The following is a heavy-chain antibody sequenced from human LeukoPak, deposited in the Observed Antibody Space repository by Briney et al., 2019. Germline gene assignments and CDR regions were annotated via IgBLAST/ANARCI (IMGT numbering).Heavy chain of an antibody. J-gene: IGHJ4*02. CDR2: IYHSGST. Sequence: PSGTLSLTCAVSGGSIASNSWWSWVRQPPGKGLEWIGEIYHSGSTNYNPSLQSRVTISVDRSKNQFSLKLSSVTAADTAVYYCARIVGTTGVAYFDYWGQGTLVTVSS. CDR3: ARIVGTTGVAYFDY. V-gene: IGHV4-4*02. CDR1: GGSIASNSW. D-gene: IGHD1-26*01.